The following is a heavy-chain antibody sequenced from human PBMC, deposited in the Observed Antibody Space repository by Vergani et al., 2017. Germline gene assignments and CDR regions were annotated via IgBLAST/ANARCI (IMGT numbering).Heavy chain of an antibody. CDR3: TSGADYGDYYYYMDV. Sequence: EVQLVESGGGLVKPGGSLRLSCAASGFPFRNAWLNWVRQAPGTGLGWVGRIKSKTDGGTTDYAAPVKGRFTTSRDDSKNTLYLQMNSRKTEDTAVYYCTSGADYGDYYYYMDVWGKGTTVTVSS. V-gene: IGHV3-15*07. D-gene: IGHD4-17*01. CDR1: GFPFRNAW. CDR2: IKSKTDGGTT. J-gene: IGHJ6*03.